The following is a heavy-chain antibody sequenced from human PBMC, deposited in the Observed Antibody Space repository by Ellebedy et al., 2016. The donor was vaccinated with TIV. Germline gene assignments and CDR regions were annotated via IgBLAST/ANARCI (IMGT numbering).Heavy chain of an antibody. D-gene: IGHD2-2*01. CDR2: INPNSGGT. J-gene: IGHJ4*02. V-gene: IGHV1-2*02. CDR3: ARDTSLVKYQLLWDY. Sequence: AASVKVSCKASGYTFTGYYMHWVRQAPGQGLEWMGWINPNSGGTNYAQKFQGRVTMTRETSISTAYMELSRLRSDDTAVYYCARDTSLVKYQLLWDYWGQGTLVTVSS. CDR1: GYTFTGYY.